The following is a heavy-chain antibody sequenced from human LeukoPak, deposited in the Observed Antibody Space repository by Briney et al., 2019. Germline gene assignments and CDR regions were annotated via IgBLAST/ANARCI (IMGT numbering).Heavy chain of an antibody. CDR1: GYSISSGYY. Sequence: KSSETLSLTCTVSGYSISSGYYWGWIRQPPGKGLEWIGSIYHSGSTYYNPSLKSRVTISVDTSKNQFSLKLSSVTAADTAVYYCARDRSVGATTDEGYWGQGTLVTVSS. CDR2: IYHSGST. V-gene: IGHV4-38-2*02. CDR3: ARDRSVGATTDEGY. J-gene: IGHJ4*02. D-gene: IGHD1-26*01.